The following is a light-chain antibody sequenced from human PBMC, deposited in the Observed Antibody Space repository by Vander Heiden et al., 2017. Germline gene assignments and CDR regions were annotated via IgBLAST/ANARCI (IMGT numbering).Light chain of an antibody. CDR1: QSVLYSSNNKNY. Sequence: DIVMTQSPDSLAVSLGERATINCKSSQSVLYSSNNKNYLAWYQQKPGQPPKLLIYWASTRQSGVPDRFRGSGSGTDFTLTISSLQAEDVTVYYCQQYYSTPHTFGQGTKLEI. V-gene: IGKV4-1*01. CDR2: WAS. CDR3: QQYYSTPHT. J-gene: IGKJ2*01.